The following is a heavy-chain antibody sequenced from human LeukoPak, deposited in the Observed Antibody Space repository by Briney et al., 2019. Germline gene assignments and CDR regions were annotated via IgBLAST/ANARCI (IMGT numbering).Heavy chain of an antibody. Sequence: SVTVSCKASGGTFISYAISWVRQAPGQGLEWMGGVIPIFGTANYAQKFQGRVTITTDESTSRAYMELSSLRSEDTAVYYCARIAAYCGGDCFANWFDPWGQGTLVTVSS. D-gene: IGHD2-21*02. CDR1: GGTFISYA. V-gene: IGHV1-69*05. J-gene: IGHJ5*02. CDR2: VIPIFGTA. CDR3: ARIAAYCGGDCFANWFDP.